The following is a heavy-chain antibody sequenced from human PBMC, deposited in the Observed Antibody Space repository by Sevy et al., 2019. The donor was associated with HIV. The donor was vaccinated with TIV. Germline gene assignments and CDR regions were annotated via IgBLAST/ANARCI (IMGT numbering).Heavy chain of an antibody. CDR2: ISYDGSNK. D-gene: IGHD3-16*01. CDR1: GFTFSSYA. J-gene: IGHJ6*02. V-gene: IGHV3-30*04. CDR3: ARPNRWGSKDYYGMDV. Sequence: GGSLRLSCAASGFTFSSYAMHWVRQAPGKGLEWVAVISYDGSNKYYADSVKGRFTISRDNSKNTLYLQMNSLRAEDTAVYYCARPNRWGSKDYYGMDVWGQGTTVTVSS.